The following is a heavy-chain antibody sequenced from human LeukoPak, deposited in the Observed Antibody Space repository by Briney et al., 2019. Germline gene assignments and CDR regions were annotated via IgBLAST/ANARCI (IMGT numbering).Heavy chain of an antibody. D-gene: IGHD3-10*01. CDR3: ARYGSGSYPPLDY. Sequence: SQTLSLTCTLSGGSISGYYWTWIRHPPGKGLECIGYIYYSGSTNYNPSLKSRVAMSVDTSKNQFSLKLSSVTAADTAVYYCARYGSGSYPPLDYWGQGTLVTVSS. J-gene: IGHJ4*02. CDR2: IYYSGST. CDR1: GGSISGYY. V-gene: IGHV4-59*01.